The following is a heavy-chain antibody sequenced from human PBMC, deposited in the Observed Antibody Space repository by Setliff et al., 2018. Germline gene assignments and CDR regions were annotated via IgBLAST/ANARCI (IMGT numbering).Heavy chain of an antibody. CDR3: ARQSYYYYGMDV. J-gene: IGHJ6*02. CDR2: MFYTGTT. V-gene: IGHV4-59*01. Sequence: SETLSLTCTLSGDSITSYYLTWIRQPPGKGLEWIGYMFYTGTTNYNPSLKSRVTISVDTSKNQYSLKLSSVTAADTAVYFCARQSYYYYGMDVWGQGTTVTVSS. CDR1: GDSITSYY.